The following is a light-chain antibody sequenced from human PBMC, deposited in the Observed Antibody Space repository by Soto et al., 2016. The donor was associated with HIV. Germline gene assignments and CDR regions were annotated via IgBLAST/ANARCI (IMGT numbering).Light chain of an antibody. CDR3: QAWDTSTAV. J-gene: IGLJ1*01. V-gene: IGLV3-1*01. CDR2: QDN. CDR1: KLGDKY. Sequence: SYVLTQPPSVSVSPGQTASITCSGDKLGDKYACWYQQKPGQSPVLVIYQDNRRPSGIPERFSGSNSGNTATLTISGTQAMDEADYYCQAWDTSTAVFGTGTKVTV.